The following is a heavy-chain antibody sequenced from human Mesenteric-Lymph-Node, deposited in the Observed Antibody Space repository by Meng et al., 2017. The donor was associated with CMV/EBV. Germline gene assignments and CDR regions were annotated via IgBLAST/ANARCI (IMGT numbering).Heavy chain of an antibody. D-gene: IGHD3-3*01. V-gene: IGHV4-34*01. CDR2: INHSGST. CDR3: ARGRKGGITIFGVVIKRGMDV. J-gene: IGHJ6*02. CDR1: GGSFSGYY. Sequence: SETLSLTCAVYGGSFSGYYWSWIRQPPGKGLEWIGEINHSGSTNYNPSLKSRVTISVDTSKNQFSLKLSSVTVADTAVYYCARGRKGGITIFGVVIKRGMDVWGQGTTVTVSS.